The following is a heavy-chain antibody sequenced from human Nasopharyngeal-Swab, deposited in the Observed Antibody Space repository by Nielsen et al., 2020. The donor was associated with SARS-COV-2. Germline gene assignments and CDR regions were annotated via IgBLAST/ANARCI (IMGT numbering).Heavy chain of an antibody. CDR2: ISSSSSTI. Sequence: GEALKISCAASGFTFSSYSMNWVRQAPGKGLEWVSYISSSSSTIYYADSVKGRFTISRDNAKNSLYLQMNSLRDEDTAVYYCERCIGVDTATNCGWGQGTLVTVSS. CDR1: GFTFSSYS. D-gene: IGHD5-18*01. V-gene: IGHV3-48*02. CDR3: ERCIGVDTATNCG. J-gene: IGHJ4*02.